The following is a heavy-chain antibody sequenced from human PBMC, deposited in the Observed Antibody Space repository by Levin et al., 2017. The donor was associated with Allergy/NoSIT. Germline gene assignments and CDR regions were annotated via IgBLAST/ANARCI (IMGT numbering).Heavy chain of an antibody. D-gene: IGHD6-19*01. CDR3: AKDTEQWLIGWFDP. J-gene: IGHJ5*02. V-gene: IGHV3-9*01. CDR1: GFNLDDYA. CDR2: ISWNSGSL. Sequence: SCAASGFNLDDYAMHWVRQAPGKGLEWVSGISWNSGSLYYADSVKGRFTISRDNAKNSLYLQMNSLRAEDTALYYCAKDTEQWLIGWFDPWGQGTLVTVSS.